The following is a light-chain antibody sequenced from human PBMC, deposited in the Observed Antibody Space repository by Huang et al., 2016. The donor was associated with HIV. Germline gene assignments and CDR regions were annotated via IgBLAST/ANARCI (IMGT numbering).Light chain of an antibody. Sequence: DIQMTQSPSSLSASVGDRVTIIRRARQGISKSLAWYQQKPGKAPKLLLYATSKLESGGPSRFSGRGSVTHYTLTISTLQPEDLATYYCQQYQSVPWTFGQGTKVAI. J-gene: IGKJ1*01. CDR3: QQYQSVPWT. CDR2: ATS. V-gene: IGKV1-NL1*01. CDR1: QGISKS.